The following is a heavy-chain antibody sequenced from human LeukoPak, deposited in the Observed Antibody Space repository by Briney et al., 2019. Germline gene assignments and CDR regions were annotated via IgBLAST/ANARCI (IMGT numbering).Heavy chain of an antibody. CDR3: ARGNFAYGLLPF. Sequence: PSETLSLTCAVSGFSITSGFHWVWIRQSPVKGVEWIGSIYHSGITYYNPSLKSRVTISVDTSKNQFSLKLTSVTAADTAVYYCARGNFAYGLLPFWGQGTLVTVSS. J-gene: IGHJ4*02. CDR2: IYHSGIT. D-gene: IGHD2-21*01. V-gene: IGHV4-38-2*01. CDR1: GFSITSGFH.